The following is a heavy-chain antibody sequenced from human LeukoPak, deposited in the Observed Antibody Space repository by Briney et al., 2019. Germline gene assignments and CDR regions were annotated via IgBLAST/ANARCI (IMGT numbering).Heavy chain of an antibody. CDR1: GGSISSINW. CDR3: AXDAXDYDSSGYYFDY. CDR2: IYHSGST. J-gene: IGHJ4*02. D-gene: IGHD3-22*01. Sequence: ETLXXXCAVSGGSISSINWWSWVRPPPGKGLEWIGEIYHSGSTNYNPSLKSRVTISIDKSKNQFSLKLSSVTAADTAVYYXAXDAXDYDSSGYYFDYWGQGTLVTVSS. V-gene: IGHV4-4*02.